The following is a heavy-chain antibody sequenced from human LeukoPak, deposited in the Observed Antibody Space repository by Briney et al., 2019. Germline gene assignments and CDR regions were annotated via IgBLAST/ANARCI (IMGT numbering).Heavy chain of an antibody. Sequence: WETLSLTRTVSGGSISSSSYYWGWIRQPPGKGLEWIGRIYYSGSTYYNPSLKSRVTISVDTSKNQFSLKLSSVTAADTAVYYCARAVQGYDILTARGYFDYWGQGTLVTVSS. CDR1: GGSISSSSYY. D-gene: IGHD3-9*01. CDR2: IYYSGST. J-gene: IGHJ4*02. V-gene: IGHV4-39*07. CDR3: ARAVQGYDILTARGYFDY.